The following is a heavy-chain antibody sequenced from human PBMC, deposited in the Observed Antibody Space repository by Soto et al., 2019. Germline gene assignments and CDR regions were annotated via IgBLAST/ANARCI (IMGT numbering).Heavy chain of an antibody. V-gene: IGHV5-51*01. CDR2: IYPGDSDT. CDR1: GDSFSSNW. J-gene: IGHJ3*02. Sequence: PGESLKISCKDSGDSFSSNWIGWVRQMPGKGLEWMGMIYPGDSDTRYSPSFQGQVTISADRSITTAYLQWGSLKASDTAMYYCATFIGDAFDIWGQGTMVTVSS. CDR3: ATFIGDAFDI.